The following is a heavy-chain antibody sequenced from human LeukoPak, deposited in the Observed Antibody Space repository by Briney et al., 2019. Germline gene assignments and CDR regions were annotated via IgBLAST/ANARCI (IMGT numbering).Heavy chain of an antibody. CDR1: GFTFSSYG. D-gene: IGHD2-21*02. CDR2: ISYDGSNK. V-gene: IGHV3-30*03. CDR3: TVVTGDS. Sequence: GRSLRLSCAASGFTFSSYGMHWVRQAPGKGLEWVAVISYDGSNKYYADSVKGRFTISRDNSKNTLYLQMNSLKTEDTAVYYCTVVTGDSWGQGTLVTVSS. J-gene: IGHJ4*02.